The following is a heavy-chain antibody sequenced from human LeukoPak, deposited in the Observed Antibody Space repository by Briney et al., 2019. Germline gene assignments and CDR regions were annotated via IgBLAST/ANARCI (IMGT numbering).Heavy chain of an antibody. CDR2: INQDGSAR. Sequence: GGSLRLSCVVSEFTFSRDWMSWVRQAPGKGLEWVATINQDGSARDYVDSVKGRFTISRDNAKNSVFLEMNNLRVEDTALYYCVRGIDYWGQGTLVTVPS. V-gene: IGHV3-7*05. J-gene: IGHJ4*02. CDR3: VRGIDY. CDR1: EFTFSRDW.